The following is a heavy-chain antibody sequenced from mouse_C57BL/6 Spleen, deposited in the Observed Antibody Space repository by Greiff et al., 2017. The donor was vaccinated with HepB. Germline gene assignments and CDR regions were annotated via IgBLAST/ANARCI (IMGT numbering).Heavy chain of an antibody. V-gene: IGHV5-16*01. J-gene: IGHJ2*01. CDR2: INYDGSST. Sequence: EVKLVESEGGLVQPGSSMKLSCTASGFTFSDYYMAWVRQVPEKGLEWVANINYDGSSTYYLDSLKSRFIISRDNAKNILYLQMSSLKSEDTATYYWARDRYYYGSSYPFDYWGQGTTLTVSS. CDR1: GFTFSDYY. CDR3: ARDRYYYGSSYPFDY. D-gene: IGHD1-1*01.